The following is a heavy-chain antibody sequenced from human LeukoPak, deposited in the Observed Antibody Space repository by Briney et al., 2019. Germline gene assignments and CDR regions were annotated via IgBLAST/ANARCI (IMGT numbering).Heavy chain of an antibody. CDR1: GFTFSNYW. CDR3: ARGGMTGTADS. V-gene: IGHV3-7*01. J-gene: IGHJ5*01. CDR2: IKQDGSET. Sequence: PGGSLRLSCEASGFTFSNYWMTWVRQAPGKGLEWVANIKQDGSETYYVDSVKGRFTLSRDNARNSLYLQMNYLGVDDTAVYYCARGGMTGTADSWGPGTLVTVSS. D-gene: IGHD1-7*01.